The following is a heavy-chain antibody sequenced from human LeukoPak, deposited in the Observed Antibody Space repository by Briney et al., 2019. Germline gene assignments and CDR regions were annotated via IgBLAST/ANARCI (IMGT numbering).Heavy chain of an antibody. D-gene: IGHD6-19*01. CDR1: GFTLSSFG. CDR3: ARDPRLVTVTRTGDY. Sequence: GRSLRLSCAATGFTLSSFGMHWVRQAPGKGLEWVAAIWYDGSNKYYADSVKGRFTISRDNSKNTLYLQMNSLRAEDTAVYYCARDPRLVTVTRTGDYWGQGTLVTVSS. J-gene: IGHJ4*02. CDR2: IWYDGSNK. V-gene: IGHV3-33*01.